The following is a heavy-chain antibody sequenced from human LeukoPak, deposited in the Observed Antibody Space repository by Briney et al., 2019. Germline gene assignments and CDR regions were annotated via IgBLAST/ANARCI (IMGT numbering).Heavy chain of an antibody. CDR2: ISSNGGST. J-gene: IGHJ4*02. D-gene: IGHD1-26*01. V-gene: IGHV3-64*01. Sequence: GGSLRLSCAASGFTFRNYAMHWVRQAPGKGLEYVSVISSNGGSTYFANSVKGRFTISRENSKNTLYLQMGSLRAEDMAVYYCARGGVVIEGATSIDYWGQGTLVTVSS. CDR1: GFTFRNYA. CDR3: ARGGVVIEGATSIDY.